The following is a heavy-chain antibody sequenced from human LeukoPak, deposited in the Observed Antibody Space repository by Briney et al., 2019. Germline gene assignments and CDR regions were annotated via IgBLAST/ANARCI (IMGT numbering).Heavy chain of an antibody. CDR2: INWNGGST. D-gene: IGHD2-8*01. CDR3: ARVLGCTNGVCPYYYYYMDV. V-gene: IGHV3-20*04. J-gene: IGHJ6*03. CDR1: GFTFDDYG. Sequence: GGSLRLSCAASGFTFDDYGMSWVRQAPGKGLEWVSGINWNGGSTGYADSVKGRFTISRDNAKNSLYLQMNSPRAEDTALYYCARVLGCTNGVCPYYYYYMDVWGKGTTVTVSS.